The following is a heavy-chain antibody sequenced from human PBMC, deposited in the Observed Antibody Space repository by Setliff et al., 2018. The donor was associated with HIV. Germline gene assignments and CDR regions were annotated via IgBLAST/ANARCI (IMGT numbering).Heavy chain of an antibody. Sequence: SGPTLVNPTETLTLTCAFSGFSLATDGVSLGWIRQPPGEGPEWLALIYWDDDTRYNPSLKNRLTITKDTSRNQVDLTVSNMDPVDTATYFCVHVSYYREVYFDAWGQGILVTVSS. CDR2: IYWDDDT. CDR1: GFSLATDGVS. V-gene: IGHV2-5*02. CDR3: VHVSYYREVYFDA. J-gene: IGHJ4*01. D-gene: IGHD3-10*01.